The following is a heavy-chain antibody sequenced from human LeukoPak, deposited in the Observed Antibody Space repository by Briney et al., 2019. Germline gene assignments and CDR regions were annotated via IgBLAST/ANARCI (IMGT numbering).Heavy chain of an antibody. D-gene: IGHD1-26*01. V-gene: IGHV3-30*19. CDR1: GFTFSSYG. CDR2: ISYDGSNK. Sequence: QTGGSLRLSCAASGFTFSSYGMHWVRQAPGKGLEWVAVISYDGSNKYYADSVKGRFTISRDNSKNTLYLQMNSLRAEDTAVYYCARDHLVGATYYFDYWGQGTLVTVSS. CDR3: ARDHLVGATYYFDY. J-gene: IGHJ4*02.